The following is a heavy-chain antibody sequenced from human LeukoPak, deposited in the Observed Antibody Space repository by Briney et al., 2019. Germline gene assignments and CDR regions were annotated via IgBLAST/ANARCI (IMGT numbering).Heavy chain of an antibody. Sequence: GGSLRLSCTASGFTFSSYGMHWVRQAPGKGLEWVAFIRYDGSNKYYADSVKGRFTISRDNSKNTLYLQMNSLRAEDTAVYYCARRKMTTVTTLMDDVFDIWGQGTMVTVSS. D-gene: IGHD4-17*01. J-gene: IGHJ3*02. CDR3: ARRKMTTVTTLMDDVFDI. CDR1: GFTFSSYG. CDR2: IRYDGSNK. V-gene: IGHV3-30*02.